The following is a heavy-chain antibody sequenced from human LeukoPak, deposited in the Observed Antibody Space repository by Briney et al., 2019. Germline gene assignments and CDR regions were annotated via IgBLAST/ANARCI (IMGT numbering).Heavy chain of an antibody. V-gene: IGHV1-69*04. CDR3: ARGLGHYYYYYMDV. J-gene: IGHJ6*03. CDR1: GGTFSSYA. Sequence: SVKVSCKASGGTFSSYAISWVRQAPGQGLEWMGRIIPILGIANYAQKFQGRVTITADKSTSTAYMELSSLRSEDMAVYYCARGLGHYYYYYMDVWGKGTTVTVSS. D-gene: IGHD7-27*01. CDR2: IIPILGIA.